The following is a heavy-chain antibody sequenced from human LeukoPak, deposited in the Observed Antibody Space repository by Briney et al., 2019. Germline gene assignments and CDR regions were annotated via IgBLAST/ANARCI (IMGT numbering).Heavy chain of an antibody. CDR3: TSTYYYDSSSYSHCGY. Sequence: GGSLRLSCAASGSTFSGSAMHWVRRASGKGLEWVGRIGSKANSYGTAYAASVKGRFTISRDDSKNTAYLQINSLKTEDTAVYYCTSTYYYDSSSYSHCGYWGQGTLVTVSS. V-gene: IGHV3-73*01. CDR2: IGSKANSYGT. D-gene: IGHD3-22*01. J-gene: IGHJ4*02. CDR1: GSTFSGSA.